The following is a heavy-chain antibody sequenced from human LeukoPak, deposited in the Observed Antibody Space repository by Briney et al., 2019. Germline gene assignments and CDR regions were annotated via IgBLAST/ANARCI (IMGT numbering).Heavy chain of an antibody. J-gene: IGHJ3*02. V-gene: IGHV5-51*01. Sequence: GESLKISCKGSGYSFTSYWIGWGRRMPGEGLEWMGIIYPGDCDTRYSPSFQGQVTISADKSISTAYLQWSSLKASDTAMYYRARRDYVWGSYRYPPPGAFDIWRQGTMVTVSS. CDR2: IYPGDCDT. CDR3: ARRDYVWGSYRYPPPGAFDI. D-gene: IGHD3-16*02. CDR1: GYSFTSYW.